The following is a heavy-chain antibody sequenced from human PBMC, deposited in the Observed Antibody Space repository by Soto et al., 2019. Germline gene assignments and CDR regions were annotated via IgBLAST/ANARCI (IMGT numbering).Heavy chain of an antibody. V-gene: IGHV3-66*01. D-gene: IGHD7-27*01. CDR2: LYSGGST. Sequence: EEQLVESGGGLVQPGGSRRLSCEASGFSVRSNHMTWVRQAPGKGLEWVSVLYSGGSTYYADSVQGRFTVSSDNPKNTLVLQMTSRRADDTAVYFCAREFMVTTGDYGLDVWGQGTTVIVSS. CDR3: AREFMVTTGDYGLDV. J-gene: IGHJ6*02. CDR1: GFSVRSNH.